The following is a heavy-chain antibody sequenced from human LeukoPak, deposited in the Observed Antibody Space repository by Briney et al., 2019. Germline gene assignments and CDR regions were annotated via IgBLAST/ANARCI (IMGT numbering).Heavy chain of an antibody. J-gene: IGHJ3*02. Sequence: GGSLRLSCAASGYTVSSNYMSWVRQAPGKGLEWVSVIYSGGSTYYADSVKGRFTISRDNSKNTLYLQMNSLRAEDTAVYYCARVLWELLAFDIWGQGTRVTVSS. D-gene: IGHD1-26*01. CDR1: GYTVSSNY. V-gene: IGHV3-53*01. CDR2: IYSGGST. CDR3: ARVLWELLAFDI.